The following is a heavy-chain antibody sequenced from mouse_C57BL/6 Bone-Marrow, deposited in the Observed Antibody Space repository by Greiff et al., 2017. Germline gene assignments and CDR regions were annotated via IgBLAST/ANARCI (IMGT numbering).Heavy chain of an antibody. CDR2: INPGSGGT. V-gene: IGHV1-54*01. J-gene: IGHJ4*01. D-gene: IGHD2-4*01. Sequence: QVHVKQSGAELVRPGTSVKVSCKASGYAFTNYLIDWVKQRPGQGLEWIGVINPGSGGTNYNEKFKGKATLTADKSSSTAYMQRSSLTSEDSAVYFCAREVYYDYDDDAMDYWGQRTSVTVSS. CDR3: AREVYYDYDDDAMDY. CDR1: GYAFTNYL.